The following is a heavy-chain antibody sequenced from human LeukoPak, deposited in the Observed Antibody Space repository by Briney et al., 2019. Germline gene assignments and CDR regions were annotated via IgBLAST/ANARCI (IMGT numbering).Heavy chain of an antibody. J-gene: IGHJ4*02. Sequence: SETLSLTCTVSGGSISSYYWSWTRQPPGKGLEWIGYIYYSGSTNYNPSLKSRVTISVDTSKNQFSLKLSSVTAADTAVYYCARHSPAYYDFWSGYYTPWGFDYWGQGTLVTVSS. CDR2: IYYSGST. D-gene: IGHD3-3*01. V-gene: IGHV4-59*08. CDR3: ARHSPAYYDFWSGYYTPWGFDY. CDR1: GGSISSYY.